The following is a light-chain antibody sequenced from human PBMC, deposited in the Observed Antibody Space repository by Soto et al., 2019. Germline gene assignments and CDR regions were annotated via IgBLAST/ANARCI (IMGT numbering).Light chain of an antibody. V-gene: IGLV2-23*02. Sequence: QSVLTQPASVSGSPGQSITISCTGTSSDVGSYNLVSWYQQHPGKAPKLMIYEVSKRPSGVSNRFSGSKSGNTASLTISGLQAEDEADYYCCSYACSSGVFGTGTKVTVL. CDR1: SSDVGSYNL. CDR2: EVS. CDR3: CSYACSSGV. J-gene: IGLJ1*01.